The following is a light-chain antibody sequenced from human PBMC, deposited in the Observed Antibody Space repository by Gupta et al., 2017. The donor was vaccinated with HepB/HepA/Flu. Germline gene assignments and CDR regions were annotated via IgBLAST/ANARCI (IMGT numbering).Light chain of an antibody. Sequence: DIQMTQSPSSVSASVGDRVSLTCRASQDIGTWLAWYQQKPGKALKLLIYTASTLQSGVPSRFSGSRSGTDFTLTISSLQPEDFATYYCQQASNFPVTFGRGTKV. J-gene: IGKJ4*01. V-gene: IGKV1-12*01. CDR1: QDIGTW. CDR2: TAS. CDR3: QQASNFPVT.